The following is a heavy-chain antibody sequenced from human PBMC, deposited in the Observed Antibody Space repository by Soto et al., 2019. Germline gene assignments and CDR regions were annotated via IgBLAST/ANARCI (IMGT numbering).Heavy chain of an antibody. CDR3: ATAPKWELLYCMDY. V-gene: IGHV1-24*01. CDR1: GYTLTELS. D-gene: IGHD1-26*01. Sequence: ASVKVSCKVSGYTLTELSMHWVRQAPGKGLEWMGGFDPEDGETIYAQKFQGRVTMTEDTSTDTAYMELSSLRSEDTAVYYCATAPKWELLYCMDYWGQGTLVTVPQ. CDR2: FDPEDGET. J-gene: IGHJ4*02.